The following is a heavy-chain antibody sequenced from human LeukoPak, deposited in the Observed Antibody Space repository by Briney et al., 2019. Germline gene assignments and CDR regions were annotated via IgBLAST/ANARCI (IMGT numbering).Heavy chain of an antibody. D-gene: IGHD1-26*01. CDR3: ARDAVIVGTTGFLTILGRYFDL. Sequence: KSSETLSLTCAVSGDSVSSTIFYWGWIRQPPGKGLEWIGSIHYTRSTYYNPSLKSRVTISVDTSNNQFSLNLTSVTAADTAVYYCARDAVIVGTTGFLTILGRYFDLWGRGTLVTVSS. CDR1: GDSVSSTIFY. J-gene: IGHJ2*01. CDR2: IHYTRST. V-gene: IGHV4-39*07.